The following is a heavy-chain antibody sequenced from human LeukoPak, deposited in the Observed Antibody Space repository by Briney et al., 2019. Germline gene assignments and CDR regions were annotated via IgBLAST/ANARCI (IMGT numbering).Heavy chain of an antibody. CDR3: AREDYDYVWGGYRYGSYYFDY. CDR1: GGSFSGYY. Sequence: PSETLSLTCAVYGGSFSGYYWSWIRQPPGKGLEWIGEINHSGSTNYNPSLKSRVTISVDTSKNQFSLKLSSVTAADTAVYYCAREDYDYVWGGYRYGSYYFDYWGQGTLVTVSS. V-gene: IGHV4-34*01. CDR2: INHSGST. D-gene: IGHD3-16*02. J-gene: IGHJ4*02.